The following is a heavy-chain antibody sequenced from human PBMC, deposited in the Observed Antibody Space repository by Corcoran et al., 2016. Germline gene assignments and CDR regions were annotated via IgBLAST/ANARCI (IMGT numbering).Heavy chain of an antibody. Sequence: QLQLQESGPGLEKPSETLSLTCTVSGDSISSTTYYWGWIRQPPGKGLEWIGTIYYSGSTYYSPSLKSRVTISIDTSKNQFSLKVSSVTAADTAVYYCAKAPYSSGWHYQFDYWGQGTLVTVSS. J-gene: IGHJ4*02. CDR1: GDSISSTTYY. V-gene: IGHV4-39*07. CDR2: IYYSGST. D-gene: IGHD6-19*01. CDR3: AKAPYSSGWHYQFDY.